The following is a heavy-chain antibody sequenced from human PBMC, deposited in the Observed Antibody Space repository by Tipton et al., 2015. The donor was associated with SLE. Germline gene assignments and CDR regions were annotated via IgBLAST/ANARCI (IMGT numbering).Heavy chain of an antibody. CDR2: IYYSGSTHSGIT. CDR3: ARSVRRGIAVGDYYYYGMDV. Sequence: TLSLTCTVSGGSISTYYWSWIRQPPGKGLDWIGYIYYSGSTHSGITNYNPSLKRRVTISVDTSMTQFPLKLSSVTAADTAVYYCARSVRRGIAVGDYYYYGMDVWGQGSTVTVSS. V-gene: IGHV4-59*08. CDR1: GGSISTYY. J-gene: IGHJ6*02. D-gene: IGHD6-19*01.